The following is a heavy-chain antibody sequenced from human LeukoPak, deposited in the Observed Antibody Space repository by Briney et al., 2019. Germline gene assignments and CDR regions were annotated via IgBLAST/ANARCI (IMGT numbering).Heavy chain of an antibody. Sequence: WASVKVSCKASGYTFTSYDINWVRQATGQGLEWMGWMNPNSGNTGYAQKFQGRVTMTRNTSISTAYMELSSLRSEDTAVYYCARGAVLLWFGETYMDVWGKGTTVTISS. D-gene: IGHD3-10*01. CDR1: GYTFTSYD. J-gene: IGHJ6*03. CDR3: ARGAVLLWFGETYMDV. V-gene: IGHV1-8*01. CDR2: MNPNSGNT.